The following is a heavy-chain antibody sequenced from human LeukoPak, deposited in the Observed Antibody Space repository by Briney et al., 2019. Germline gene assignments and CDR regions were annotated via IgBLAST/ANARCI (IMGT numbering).Heavy chain of an antibody. CDR3: ARERSSSSNDAFDI. Sequence: ASVKVSCKASGYTFTGYYMHWVRQAPGQGLEWMGWINPNSGGTNYAQKFQGRVTMTRDTSISTAYMELSRLRSDDTAVYYCARERSSSSNDAFDIWGQGTMVTVS. CDR2: INPNSGGT. CDR1: GYTFTGYY. D-gene: IGHD6-6*01. V-gene: IGHV1-2*02. J-gene: IGHJ3*02.